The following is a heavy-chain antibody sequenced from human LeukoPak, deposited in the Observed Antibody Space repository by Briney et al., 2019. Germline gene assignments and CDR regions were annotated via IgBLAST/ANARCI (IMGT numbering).Heavy chain of an antibody. J-gene: IGHJ4*02. V-gene: IGHV4-34*01. Sequence: SETLSLTCAVYGGSFSGYYWSWIRQPPGKGLEWIGEINHSGSTNYNPSLKSRVTISVDTSKNQFSLKLSSVTAADTAVYYCARGGDYSSSWYPINWGQGTLVTVPS. CDR2: INHSGST. CDR3: ARGGDYSSSWYPIN. CDR1: GGSFSGYY. D-gene: IGHD6-13*01.